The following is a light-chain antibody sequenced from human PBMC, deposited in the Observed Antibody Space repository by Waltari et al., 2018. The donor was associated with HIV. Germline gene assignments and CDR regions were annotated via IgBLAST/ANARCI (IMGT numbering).Light chain of an antibody. CDR1: QNLIYYTNNKNY. J-gene: IGKJ5*01. V-gene: IGKV4-1*01. Sequence: DIVMTQSPDSLAVSLGERATIKCRSSQNLIYYTNNKNYLGWYQQKPGQPPRLLIYWSSTRESGVPDRFSGSWSGTDFTLTISSLQAEDVAVYYCQQYYNTPITFGQGTRLAIK. CDR3: QQYYNTPIT. CDR2: WSS.